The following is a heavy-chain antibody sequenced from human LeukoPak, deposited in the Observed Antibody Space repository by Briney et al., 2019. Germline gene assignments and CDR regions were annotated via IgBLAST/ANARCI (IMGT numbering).Heavy chain of an antibody. D-gene: IGHD6-13*01. V-gene: IGHV1-46*01. J-gene: IGHJ6*03. CDR3: ARVVGLTGYSSSWYSGYYYYMDV. CDR1: GYTFTSNY. CDR2: ISPSGGST. Sequence: ASVKVSCKAFGYTFTSNYMHWVRQAPGQGPEWMGVISPSGGSTSYAQKFQGRVTLTRDMSTSTAYMELSSLRSEDTAVYYCARVVGLTGYSSSWYSGYYYYMDVWGKGTTVTVSS.